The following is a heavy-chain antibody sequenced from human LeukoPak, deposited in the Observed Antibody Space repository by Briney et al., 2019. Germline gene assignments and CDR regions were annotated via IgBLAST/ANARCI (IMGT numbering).Heavy chain of an antibody. V-gene: IGHV1-2*02. CDR1: GYTFTGYY. CDR3: ARNGGYCSGGSCYGHDYYFDY. D-gene: IGHD2-15*01. Sequence: ASVKVSCKASGYTFTGYYMHWVRQAPGQGLECMGWINPNSGGTNYAQKFQGRVTMTRDTSISTAYMELSRLRSDDTAVYYCARNGGYCSGGSCYGHDYYFDYWGQGTLVTVSS. J-gene: IGHJ4*02. CDR2: INPNSGGT.